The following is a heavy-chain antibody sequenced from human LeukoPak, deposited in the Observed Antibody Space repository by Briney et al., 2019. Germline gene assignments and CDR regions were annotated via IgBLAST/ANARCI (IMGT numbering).Heavy chain of an antibody. CDR3: ATQNTFGGVIGYFDY. CDR1: GFTFSSYS. D-gene: IGHD3-16*02. J-gene: IGHJ4*02. CDR2: ISSSSSTI. Sequence: GGSLRLSCAASGFTFSSYSMNWVRQAPGKGLEWVSYISSSSSTIYYADSVKGRLTISRDNAKNSLYLQMNSLRDEDTAVYYCATQNTFGGVIGYFDYWGQGTLVTVSS. V-gene: IGHV3-48*02.